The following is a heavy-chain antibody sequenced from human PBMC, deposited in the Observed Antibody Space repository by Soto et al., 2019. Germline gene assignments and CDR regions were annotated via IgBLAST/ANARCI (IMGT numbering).Heavy chain of an antibody. CDR2: IYWDDDK. D-gene: IGHD3-16*02. J-gene: IGHJ4*02. V-gene: IGHV2-5*02. Sequence: QITLKESGPTLVNPTQTLTLTCTFSGFSLTTGGVGVGWIRQPPGKALEWLALIYWDDDKRYSPSLKSRLTLTKDTSKNQVVLTLTHMDPVDTATFYCAHVFNSTSGSYRDFDYWGQGTLVTVSS. CDR1: GFSLTTGGVG. CDR3: AHVFNSTSGSYRDFDY.